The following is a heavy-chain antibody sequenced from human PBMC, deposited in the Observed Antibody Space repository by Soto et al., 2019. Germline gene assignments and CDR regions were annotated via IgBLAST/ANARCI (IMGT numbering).Heavy chain of an antibody. CDR2: IIPIFGTA. V-gene: IGHV1-69*13. J-gene: IGHJ3*02. CDR3: ATHRGVTTTDAFDI. D-gene: IGHD4-17*01. CDR1: RGTFSSYA. Sequence: SAEASCKASRGTFSSYALSWARQDPGQGLEWMGGIIPIFGTANYAQKFQGRVTITADESTSTAYMELSSLRSEDTAVYYCATHRGVTTTDAFDIWGQGTMVTV.